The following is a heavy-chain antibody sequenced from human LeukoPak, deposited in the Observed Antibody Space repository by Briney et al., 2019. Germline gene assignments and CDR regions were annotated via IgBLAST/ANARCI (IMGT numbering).Heavy chain of an antibody. Sequence: SETLSLTCTVSGGSINNGGYYWSWIRQHPGKGLEWIGYIYYSGSSYYNPSLKSRVTISVDTSKNQFSLKLSSVTAADTAVYYCARMDGSGSYPYYYYYGMDVWGQGTTVTVSS. CDR2: IYYSGSS. CDR1: GGSINNGGYY. V-gene: IGHV4-31*03. CDR3: ARMDGSGSYPYYYYYGMDV. J-gene: IGHJ6*02. D-gene: IGHD3-10*01.